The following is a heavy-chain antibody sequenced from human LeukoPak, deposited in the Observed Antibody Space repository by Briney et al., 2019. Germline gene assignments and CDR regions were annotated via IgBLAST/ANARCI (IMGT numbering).Heavy chain of an antibody. J-gene: IGHJ4*02. CDR3: ARGPGYSSGWYVLSVDY. CDR1: GFTFSSYA. Sequence: GRSLRLSCAASGFTFSSYAIHWVRQAPGKGLEWVAVISHDGSIKYYADSVKGRFTTSRDNSKNMLYLQMNSLSAEDTAVYYCARGPGYSSGWYVLSVDYWGQGTLVTVSS. D-gene: IGHD6-19*01. CDR2: ISHDGSIK. V-gene: IGHV3-30-3*01.